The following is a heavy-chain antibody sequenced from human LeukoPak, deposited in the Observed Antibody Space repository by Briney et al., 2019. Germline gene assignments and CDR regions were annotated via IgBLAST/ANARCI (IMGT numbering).Heavy chain of an antibody. CDR1: GASSTTYY. CDR3: AGQLYDSSCYPFDY. J-gene: IGHJ4*02. CDR2: IYHSGST. V-gene: IGHV4-59*08. D-gene: IGHD3-22*01. Sequence: SETLSFTRTVSGASSTTYYWSWIRQPPGKGLEWIGYIYHSGSTKYNPSLKSRVTITVDTSKNQFSLRLSSVTAADTAVYYCAGQLYDSSCYPFDYWDQGTLVTVSS.